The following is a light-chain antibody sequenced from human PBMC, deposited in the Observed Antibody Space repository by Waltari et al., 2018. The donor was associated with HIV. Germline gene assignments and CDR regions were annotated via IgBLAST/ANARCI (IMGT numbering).Light chain of an antibody. V-gene: IGKV3-15*01. Sequence: EIVMTQSPATLSVSPGESATRSCRASQRVNSNLAWYQQKHGQAPRLLRYDALTRATRIPPRLSGSGSGTEFTLTISSLQSEEFAVYYCQQYNNWPRTFGGGTKVEIK. CDR3: QQYNNWPRT. J-gene: IGKJ4*01. CDR1: QRVNSN. CDR2: DAL.